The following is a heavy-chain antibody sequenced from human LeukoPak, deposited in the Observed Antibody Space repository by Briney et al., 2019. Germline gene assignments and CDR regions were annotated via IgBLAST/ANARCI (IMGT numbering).Heavy chain of an antibody. CDR3: AKGHISSGWLYFGS. CDR1: GFTIKTYA. CDR2: VRGSADTG. J-gene: IGHJ4*02. V-gene: IGHV3-23*01. D-gene: IGHD3-3*02. Sequence: GGSLRLSCTASGFTIKTYAMSWVRQAPGKGLQWVSGVRGSADTGNYADSVKGPFTIPRNSPKKTPYLEMNSLRAEDTALYYFAKGHISSGWLYFGSWGQGTLVTVSS.